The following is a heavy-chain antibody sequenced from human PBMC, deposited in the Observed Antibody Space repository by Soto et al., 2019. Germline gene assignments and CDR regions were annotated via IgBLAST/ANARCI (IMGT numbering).Heavy chain of an antibody. CDR2: AYYSGST. CDR1: GGSISHYY. Sequence: LSLTCTVSGGSISHYYWSWIRQSPGKGLEWIGYAYYSGSTDYNPSLKSRVTMSVDTSKNKVSLKLNSVTTADTAVYYCARDRSTYGGGGTGEVKENWFDPWGPGTLVTVSS. J-gene: IGHJ5*02. CDR3: ARDRSTYGGGGTGEVKENWFDP. V-gene: IGHV4-59*01. D-gene: IGHD2-8*01.